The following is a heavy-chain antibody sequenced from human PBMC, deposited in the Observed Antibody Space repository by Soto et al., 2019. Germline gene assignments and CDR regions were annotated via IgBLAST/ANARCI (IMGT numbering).Heavy chain of an antibody. Sequence: PGDSLKISCKASGYSFTSYWIAWVRQMPGKGLEWMGIIYPGDSDTRYSPSFQGQVTISADKSIGTAYLQWSSLKASDTAIYYCARQGLAVTIDYWGQGTLVTVS. CDR2: IYPGDSDT. CDR3: ARQGLAVTIDY. D-gene: IGHD4-17*01. V-gene: IGHV5-51*01. CDR1: GYSFTSYW. J-gene: IGHJ4*02.